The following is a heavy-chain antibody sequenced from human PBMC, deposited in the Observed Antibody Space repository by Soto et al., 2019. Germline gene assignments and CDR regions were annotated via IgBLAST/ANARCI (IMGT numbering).Heavy chain of an antibody. CDR2: IYHSGST. CDR1: GGSISSGGYS. J-gene: IGHJ6*02. CDR3: ARDSEISGMDV. Sequence: SETLSLTCAVSGGSISSGGYSWSWIRQPPGKGLEWIGYIYHSGSTYYNPSLKSRVTISVDRSKNQFSLKLSSVTAADTAVYYCARDSEISGMDVWGQGTTVTVSS. V-gene: IGHV4-30-2*01. D-gene: IGHD3-3*02.